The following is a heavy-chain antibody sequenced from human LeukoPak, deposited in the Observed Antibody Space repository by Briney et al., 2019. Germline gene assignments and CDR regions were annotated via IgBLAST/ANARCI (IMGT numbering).Heavy chain of an antibody. D-gene: IGHD2-2*01. CDR1: RYTFTNYH. V-gene: IGHV1-46*01. CDR2: IKSTGTTT. Sequence: ASVKVSCKTSRYTFTNYHMHWVRQAPGQGLEWMGIIKSTGTTTIYAQNFQGRVTMTRDTSTSTVYMELSSLRSEDTAVYYCATEVGSLFYFDYWGQGTLVTVSS. CDR3: ATEVGSLFYFDY. J-gene: IGHJ4*02.